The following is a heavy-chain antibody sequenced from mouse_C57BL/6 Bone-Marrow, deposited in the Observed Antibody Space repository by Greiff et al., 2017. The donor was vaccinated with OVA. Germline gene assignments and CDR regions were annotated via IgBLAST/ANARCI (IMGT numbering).Heavy chain of an antibody. Sequence: VQLQQPGAELVKPGASVKLSCKASGYTFTSYWMHWVKQRPGQGLEWIGRIHPHSGSTNYNEKVKSKATLTVNKSSSTAYMQLSSLTSVDSAVYYFERSEPYYCSIYWYFDVWGTGTTVTVSS. V-gene: IGHV1-64*01. J-gene: IGHJ1*03. CDR1: GYTFTSYW. D-gene: IGHD1-1*01. CDR2: IHPHSGST. CDR3: ERSEPYYCSIYWYFDV.